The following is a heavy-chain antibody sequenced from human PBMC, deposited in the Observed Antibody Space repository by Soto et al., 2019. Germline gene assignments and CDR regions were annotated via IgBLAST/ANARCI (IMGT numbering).Heavy chain of an antibody. CDR2: INPNSGGT. CDR3: ARAYYVSSGYCGY. J-gene: IGHJ4*02. D-gene: IGHD3-22*01. Sequence: ASVKVSCKASGYTFTGYYMHWVRQAPGQGLEWMGWINPNSGGTNYAQKFQGRVTMTRDTSISTAYMELSRLRSDDTAVYYCARAYYVSSGYCGYWGQGTLVTVSS. CDR1: GYTFTGYY. V-gene: IGHV1-2*02.